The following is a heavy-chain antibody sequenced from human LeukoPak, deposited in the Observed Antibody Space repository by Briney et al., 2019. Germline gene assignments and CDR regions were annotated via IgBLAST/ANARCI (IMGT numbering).Heavy chain of an antibody. V-gene: IGHV3-23*01. D-gene: IGHD4-23*01. CDR2: ISGSGGST. Sequence: AISGSGGSTYYADSVKGRFTISRDNSKNTLYLQMNSLRAEDTAVYYCAKDWATVVPYFDYWGQGTLVTVSS. J-gene: IGHJ4*02. CDR3: AKDWATVVPYFDY.